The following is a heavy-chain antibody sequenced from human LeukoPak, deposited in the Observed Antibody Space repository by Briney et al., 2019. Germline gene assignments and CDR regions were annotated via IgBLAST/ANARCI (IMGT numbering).Heavy chain of an antibody. CDR2: IIPIFGTA. Sequence: ASVKVSCKASGGTFSSYAISWVRQAPGQGLEWMGGIIPIFGTANYAQKFQGRVTITADESTSTAYMELSSLRSEDTAVYYCAMGYYDSSGYKNQYFDYWGQGTLVTVSS. CDR1: GGTFSSYA. CDR3: AMGYYDSSGYKNQYFDY. J-gene: IGHJ4*02. V-gene: IGHV1-69*13. D-gene: IGHD3-22*01.